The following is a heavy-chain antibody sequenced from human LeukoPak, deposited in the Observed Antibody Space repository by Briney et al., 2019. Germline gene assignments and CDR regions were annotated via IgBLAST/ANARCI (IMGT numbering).Heavy chain of an antibody. CDR1: GFTFSSYS. J-gene: IGHJ4*02. V-gene: IGHV3-21*01. CDR2: ISSSSSYI. Sequence: GGSLRLSCAASGFTFSSYSMNWVRQAPGKGLEWVSSISSSSSYIYYADSVKGRFTISRDNAKNSLYLQMNSLRAEETAVYYCARELKAATGFSDWGQGTLVTVSS. CDR3: ARELKAATGFSD. D-gene: IGHD6-25*01.